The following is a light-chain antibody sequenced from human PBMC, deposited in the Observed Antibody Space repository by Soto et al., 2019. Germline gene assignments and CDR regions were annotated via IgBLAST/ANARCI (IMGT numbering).Light chain of an antibody. CDR3: QHYNSYSGA. J-gene: IGKJ1*01. CDR1: QTISSW. V-gene: IGKV1-5*03. CDR2: KAS. Sequence: DIQMTQSPSTLSGSVGDRVTITCRASQTISSWLAWYQQKPGKAPKLLIYKASTLKSGVPSRFSGSGSGTEFHLTISRLQPDDFATYYCQHYNSYSGAFRQGTKVELK.